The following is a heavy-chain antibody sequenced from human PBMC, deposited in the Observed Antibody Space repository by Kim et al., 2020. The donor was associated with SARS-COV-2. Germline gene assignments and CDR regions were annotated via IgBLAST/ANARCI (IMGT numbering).Heavy chain of an antibody. V-gene: IGHV1-18*04. CDR2: ISAYNGNT. D-gene: IGHD3-10*02. Sequence: ASVKVSCKASGYTFTSYGISWVRQAPGQGLEWMGWISAYNGNTNYAQKLQGRVTMTTDTSTSTAYMELRSLRSDDTAFYYCASVRGQDYGDAFDIWGQGTMVTVSS. J-gene: IGHJ3*02. CDR3: ASVRGQDYGDAFDI. CDR1: GYTFTSYG.